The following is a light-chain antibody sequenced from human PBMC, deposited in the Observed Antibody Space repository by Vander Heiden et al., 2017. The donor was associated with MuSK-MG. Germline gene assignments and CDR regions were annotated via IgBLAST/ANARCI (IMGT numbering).Light chain of an antibody. CDR1: QTVRDNY. Sequence: IVLTQSPGSLSLSPGERVTLSCRASQTVRDNYLAWYQHHPGQAPRLLIFGATTRATGVPDRFSGSGSGADFTLTISGLEPEDIAVYYCQHDGDLPFTFGRGTKLEIK. J-gene: IGKJ2*01. V-gene: IGKV3-20*01. CDR3: QHDGDLPFT. CDR2: GAT.